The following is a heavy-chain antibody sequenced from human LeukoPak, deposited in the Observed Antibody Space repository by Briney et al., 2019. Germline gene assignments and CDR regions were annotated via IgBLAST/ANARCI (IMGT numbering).Heavy chain of an antibody. D-gene: IGHD2-21*02. CDR3: AKEIAFCGGDCYSLLDS. CDR1: GFTFSSAS. Sequence: GGSLRLSCAASGFTFSSASMGWVRLAPGKGLQWVSVLSGASGRAYYADSVKGRFTISRDNSKNTVFLQMNSLRVEDTAAYYCAKEIAFCGGDCYSLLDSWGQGTQVTVSS. CDR2: LSGASGRA. V-gene: IGHV3-23*01. J-gene: IGHJ5*01.